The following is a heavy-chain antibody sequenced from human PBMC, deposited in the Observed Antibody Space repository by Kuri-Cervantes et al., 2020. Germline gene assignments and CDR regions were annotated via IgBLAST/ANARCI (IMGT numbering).Heavy chain of an antibody. CDR1: GYTFTSYD. CDR2: MNPNSGNT. CDR3: ARGRVWFGEYLDY. D-gene: IGHD3-10*01. J-gene: IGHJ4*02. V-gene: IGHV1-8*02. Sequence: ASVKVSCKASGYTFTSYDINWVRQATGQGLEWMGWMNPNSGNTGYAQKFQGRVTMTRDTSISTAYMELTSLKSDDTAVFYGARGRVWFGEYLDYWGQGTLVTVSS.